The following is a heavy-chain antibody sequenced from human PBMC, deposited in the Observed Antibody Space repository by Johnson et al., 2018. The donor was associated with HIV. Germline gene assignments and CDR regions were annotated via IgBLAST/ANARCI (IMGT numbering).Heavy chain of an antibody. Sequence: EVQLVESGGGLVQPGGSLRLSCAASGFTFSNAWMSWVRQAPGKGLEWVGRIKSKTDGGTTDYAAPVKGRFTISRDDSKNTLYLQMNSLKTEDTAVYYCKGSGIAAAGDAFDIWGQGTMVTVSS. CDR3: KGSGIAAAGDAFDI. V-gene: IGHV3-15*01. CDR1: GFTFSNAW. D-gene: IGHD6-13*01. CDR2: IKSKTDGGTT. J-gene: IGHJ3*02.